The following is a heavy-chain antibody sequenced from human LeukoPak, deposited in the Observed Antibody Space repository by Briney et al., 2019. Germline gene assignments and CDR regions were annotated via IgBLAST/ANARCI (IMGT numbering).Heavy chain of an antibody. CDR1: GFTFSSYS. Sequence: PGGSLRLSCAASGFTFSSYSMNWVRQAPGKGLEWVSSISSSSSYIYYADSVKGRFTISRDNAKNSLYLQMNSLRAEDTAVYYCARDLRDYSNYGYYFDYWGQGTLVTVSS. V-gene: IGHV3-21*01. CDR2: ISSSSSYI. D-gene: IGHD4-11*01. CDR3: ARDLRDYSNYGYYFDY. J-gene: IGHJ4*02.